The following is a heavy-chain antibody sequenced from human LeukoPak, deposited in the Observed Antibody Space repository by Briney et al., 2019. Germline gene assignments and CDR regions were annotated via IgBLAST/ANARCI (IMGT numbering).Heavy chain of an antibody. J-gene: IGHJ4*02. D-gene: IGHD6-19*01. CDR1: GGSISSYY. CDR2: ICYSGST. Sequence: SETLSLTCTVSGGSISSYYWSWIRQPPGKGLEWIGYICYSGSTNYNPSLKSRVTISVDTSKNQFSLKLSSVTAADTAVYYCARQIAVAAIDYWGQGTLVTVSS. V-gene: IGHV4-59*08. CDR3: ARQIAVAAIDY.